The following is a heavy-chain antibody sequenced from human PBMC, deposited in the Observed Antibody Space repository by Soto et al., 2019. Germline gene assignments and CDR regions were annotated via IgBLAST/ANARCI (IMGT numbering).Heavy chain of an antibody. CDR1: GGSFSGYY. CDR2: INHSGST. V-gene: IGHV4-34*01. CDR3: ARGVVVAGTGGDY. Sequence: QVQLQQWGAGLLKPSETLSLTCAVYGGSFSGYYWSWIRQPPGKGLEWIGEINHSGSTNYNPSLKSRVTISVDTSKNQFSLKLRSVTAADTAVYYCARGVVVAGTGGDYWGQGTLVTVSS. J-gene: IGHJ4*02. D-gene: IGHD6-19*01.